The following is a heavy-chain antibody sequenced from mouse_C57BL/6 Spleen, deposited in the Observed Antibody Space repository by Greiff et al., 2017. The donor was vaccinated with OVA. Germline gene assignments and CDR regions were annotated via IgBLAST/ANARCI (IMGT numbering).Heavy chain of an antibody. V-gene: IGHV1-69*01. CDR1: GYTFTSYW. Sequence: QVQLQQPGAELVMPGASVKLSCKASGYTFTSYWMHWVKQRPGQGLEWIGEIDPSDSYTNYNQKFKGKSTLTVDKSSSTAYMQLSSLTSEDSAVYYCARRDNYGNYEDYWGQGTTLTVSS. CDR3: ARRDNYGNYEDY. D-gene: IGHD2-1*01. J-gene: IGHJ2*01. CDR2: IDPSDSYT.